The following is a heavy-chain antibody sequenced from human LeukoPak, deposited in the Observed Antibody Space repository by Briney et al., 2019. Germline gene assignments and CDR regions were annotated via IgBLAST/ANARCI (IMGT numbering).Heavy chain of an antibody. V-gene: IGHV5-51*01. D-gene: IGHD1-20*01. CDR2: IYPGDSDT. CDR1: GCSFTSYW. J-gene: IGHJ6*02. CDR3: ARLSGSTSPKFITGSYYYYYGMDV. Sequence: GESLKISCKGSGCSFTSYWIGWVRQMPGKGLEWMGIIYPGDSDTRYSPSFQGQVTISADKSISTAYLQWSSLKASDTAMYYCARLSGSTSPKFITGSYYYYYGMDVWGQGTTVTVSS.